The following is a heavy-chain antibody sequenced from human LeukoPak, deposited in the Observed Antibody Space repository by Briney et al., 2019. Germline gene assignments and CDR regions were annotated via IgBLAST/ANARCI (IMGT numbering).Heavy chain of an antibody. Sequence: SVKVSFKASGYTFTSYGISWVRQAPGQGLEWMGWISAYNGNTNYAQKLQGRVTMTTDTSTSTAYMELRGLRSDDTAVYYCARDQAATNTQVRFCLDWGQGTLVTVSS. CDR1: GYTFTSYG. CDR2: ISAYNGNT. D-gene: IGHD3-9*01. CDR3: ARDQAATNTQVRFCLD. V-gene: IGHV1-18*01. J-gene: IGHJ4*02.